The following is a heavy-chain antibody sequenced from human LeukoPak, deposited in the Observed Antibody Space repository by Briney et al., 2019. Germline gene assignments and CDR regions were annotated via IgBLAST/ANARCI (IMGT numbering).Heavy chain of an antibody. V-gene: IGHV4-38-2*01. CDR1: GYSISSGYY. CDR2: VYHSGIT. J-gene: IGHJ4*01. Sequence: SETLSLTCAVSGYSISSGYYWGWTRQPPGKGLEWIGSVYHSGITYYNPSLKSRVTISVDTSKNQFSLKLSSVTAADTAVYYCARSVGYWGQGTLVTVSS. CDR3: ARSVGY.